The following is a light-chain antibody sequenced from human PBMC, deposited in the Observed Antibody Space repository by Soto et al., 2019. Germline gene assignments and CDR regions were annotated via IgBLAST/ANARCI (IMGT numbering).Light chain of an antibody. CDR2: GAS. CDR1: QSLSSSY. Sequence: EIVLTQSPVTLSLSPVERATLSCRASQSLSSSYLAWYQQKPGQAPRLLVYGASSRATGISDRFSGSGSGTDFTLTISRLEPEDFAVYYCQHYVSPPITFGQGTRLEIK. J-gene: IGKJ5*01. V-gene: IGKV3-20*01. CDR3: QHYVSPPIT.